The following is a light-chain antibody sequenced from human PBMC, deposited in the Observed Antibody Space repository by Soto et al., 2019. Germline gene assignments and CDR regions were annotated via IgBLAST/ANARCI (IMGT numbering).Light chain of an antibody. J-gene: IGLJ1*01. Sequence: QSALTQPASVSGSPGQSITISCTGTSSDVGNYNLVSRYQQHPGKAPKLIIYEDTKRPSGVSNRFSGSKSGNTASLTISGLQAEDEADYYCCSYADSSTYVFGTGTKVTVL. CDR2: EDT. CDR3: CSYADSSTYV. V-gene: IGLV2-23*01. CDR1: SSDVGNYNL.